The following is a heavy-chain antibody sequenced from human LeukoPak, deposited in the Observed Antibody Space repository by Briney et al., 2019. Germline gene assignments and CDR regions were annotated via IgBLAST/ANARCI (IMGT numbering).Heavy chain of an antibody. CDR3: ARGREQQLVSYYFDY. D-gene: IGHD6-13*01. J-gene: IGHJ4*02. CDR1: GGTFSSYA. CDR2: IIPIFGTA. V-gene: IGHV1-69*05. Sequence: GASVKVSCKASGGTFSSYAISWVRQAPGQGLEWMGGIIPIFGTANYAQMFQGRVTITTDESTSTAYMELSSLRSEDTAVYYCARGREQQLVSYYFDYWGQGTLVTVSS.